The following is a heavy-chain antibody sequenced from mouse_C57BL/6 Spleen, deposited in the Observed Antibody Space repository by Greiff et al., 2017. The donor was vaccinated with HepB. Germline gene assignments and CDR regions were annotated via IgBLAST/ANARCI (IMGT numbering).Heavy chain of an antibody. D-gene: IGHD2-1*01. V-gene: IGHV3-6*01. Sequence: ESGPGLVKPSQSLSLTCSVTGYSITSGYYWNWTRQFPGNKLEWMGYISYDGSNNYNPSLKNRISITRDTSKNQFFLKLNSVTTEDTATYYCARIYYGNYGGAYWGQGTLVTVSA. J-gene: IGHJ3*01. CDR2: ISYDGSN. CDR3: ARIYYGNYGGAY. CDR1: GYSITSGYY.